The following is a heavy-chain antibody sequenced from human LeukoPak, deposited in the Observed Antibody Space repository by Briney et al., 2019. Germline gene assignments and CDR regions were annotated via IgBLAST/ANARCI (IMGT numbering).Heavy chain of an antibody. D-gene: IGHD5-18*01. Sequence: GGSLRLSCAASGLTFSDYYMSWIRQAPGKGLEWVSYISSSGSTIYYADSVKGRFTISRDNAKNSLYLQMNSLRAEDTAVYYCAREEIQLYYYYGMDVWGQGTTVTVSS. J-gene: IGHJ6*02. V-gene: IGHV3-11*01. CDR3: AREEIQLYYYYGMDV. CDR2: ISSSGSTI. CDR1: GLTFSDYY.